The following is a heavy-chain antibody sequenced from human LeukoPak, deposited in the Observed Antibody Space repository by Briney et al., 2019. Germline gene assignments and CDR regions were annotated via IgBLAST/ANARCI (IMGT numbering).Heavy chain of an antibody. CDR2: VNPNSGNT. CDR1: GYTFTSYD. J-gene: IGHJ5*02. D-gene: IGHD6-13*01. CDR3: ARVSDSSSWYENWFDP. V-gene: IGHV1-8*01. Sequence: AASVKVSCKASGYTFTSYDINWVRQATGQGLEWMGWVNPNSGNTGYAQKFQGRVTMTRNTSISTAYMELSSLRSEDTAVYYCARVSDSSSWYENWFDPWGQGTLVTVSS.